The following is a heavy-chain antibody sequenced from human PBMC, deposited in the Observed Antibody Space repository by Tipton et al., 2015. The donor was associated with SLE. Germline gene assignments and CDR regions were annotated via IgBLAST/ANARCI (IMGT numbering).Heavy chain of an antibody. J-gene: IGHJ2*01. CDR3: AREFLNPVTTVHYYFDL. Sequence: TLSLTCTVSGGSISSGDYYWSWFRQPAGGGLEWIGRIYTNENTNYNPSPKSRVTMSVDTSKNHFSLKLISVTAADTAVYHCAREFLNPVTTVHYYFDLWGRGTLVTVSS. D-gene: IGHD4-11*01. CDR2: IYTNENT. CDR1: GGSISSGDYY. V-gene: IGHV4-61*02.